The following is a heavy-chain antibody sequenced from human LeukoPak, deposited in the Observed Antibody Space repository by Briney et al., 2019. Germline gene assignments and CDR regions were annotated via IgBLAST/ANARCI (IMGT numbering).Heavy chain of an antibody. J-gene: IGHJ4*02. D-gene: IGHD5-12*01. CDR3: ARGVATMRD. CDR2: INHSGST. CDR1: GGSFSGYY. Sequence: PSETLSLTCAVSGGSFSGYYWSWIRQPPRKGLEWIGEINHSGSTNYTPSLKSRVTISVDASKNQFSLKLYSVTAADTAVYYCARGVATMRDWGQGTLVTVSS. V-gene: IGHV4-34*01.